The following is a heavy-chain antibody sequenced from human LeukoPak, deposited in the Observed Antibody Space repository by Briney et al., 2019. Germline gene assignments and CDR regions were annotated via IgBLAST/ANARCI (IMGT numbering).Heavy chain of an antibody. V-gene: IGHV1-2*02. CDR2: INPNSGGT. J-gene: IGHJ6*02. CDR3: ASSGQLGMPGYYYYGMDV. CDR1: GYTFTGYY. D-gene: IGHD7-27*01. Sequence: ASVKVSGKASGYTFTGYYMHWVRQAPGQGLEWMGWINPNSGGTNYAQKFQGRVTMTRDTSISTAYMELSRLRSDDTAVYYCASSGQLGMPGYYYYGMDVWGQGTTVTVSS.